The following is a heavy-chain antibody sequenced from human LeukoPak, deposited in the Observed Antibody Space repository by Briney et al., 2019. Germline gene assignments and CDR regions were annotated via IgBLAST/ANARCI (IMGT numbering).Heavy chain of an antibody. CDR3: VRDRGTYRPIDY. CDR1: AFSLNAYN. CDR2: ISYTGTYI. D-gene: IGHD1-26*01. V-gene: IGHV3-21*04. Sequence: GGSLRLSCAASAFSLNAYNMNWVRQAPGKGLEWVSSISYTGTYIYYADSVRGRFTISRDNAQNSLYLQMNSLRAEDTAIYYCVRDRGTYRPIDYWGQGTLVTVSS. J-gene: IGHJ4*02.